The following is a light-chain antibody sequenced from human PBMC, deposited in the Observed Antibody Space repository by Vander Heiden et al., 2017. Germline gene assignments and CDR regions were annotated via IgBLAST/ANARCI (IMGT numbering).Light chain of an antibody. Sequence: IVMTQSPDSLAVSAGERATINCKSSQSDLYSSNNKNYLAWYQQKPGQPPKLLIYWASTRESGVPDRFSGSGSGTDFTLTISSLQAEDVAVYYCQQYYSTPWTFGQGTKVEIK. J-gene: IGKJ1*01. CDR2: WAS. CDR1: QSDLYSSNNKNY. V-gene: IGKV4-1*01. CDR3: QQYYSTPWT.